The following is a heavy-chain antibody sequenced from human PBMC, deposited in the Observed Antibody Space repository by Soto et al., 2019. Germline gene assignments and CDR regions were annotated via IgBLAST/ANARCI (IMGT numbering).Heavy chain of an antibody. CDR2: ISESGDSM. J-gene: IGHJ5*02. CDR3: AREGALKPFSS. Sequence: GGSLRLSCAASQIRFSSYEMNWVRLAPGKGLEWISYISESGDSMHYADAVKGRFAISRDNAKNSVYLQMDSLRVEDTAVYYCAREGALKPFSSWGQGALVTVSS. CDR1: QIRFSSYE. V-gene: IGHV3-48*03.